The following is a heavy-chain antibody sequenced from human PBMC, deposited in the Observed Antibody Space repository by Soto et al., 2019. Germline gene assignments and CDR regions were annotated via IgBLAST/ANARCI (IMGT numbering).Heavy chain of an antibody. CDR1: GFTFSSYG. J-gene: IGHJ6*02. V-gene: IGHV3-30*03. CDR2: ISYDGSNK. CDR3: AVGPYCSGGSCYSRGYYYYGLDV. D-gene: IGHD2-15*01. Sequence: GGSLRLSCAASGFTFSSYGMHWVRQAPGKGLEWVAVISYDGSNKYYADSVKGRFTISRDNSKNTLYLQMNSLRPEDTAVYYCAVGPYCSGGSCYSRGYYYYGLDVWGQGTTVTVSS.